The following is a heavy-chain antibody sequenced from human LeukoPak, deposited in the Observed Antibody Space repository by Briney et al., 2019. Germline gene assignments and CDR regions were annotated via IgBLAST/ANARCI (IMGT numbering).Heavy chain of an antibody. D-gene: IGHD3-22*01. CDR3: AEGDNYYDSSGYYYVRALFDY. J-gene: IGHJ4*02. CDR1: GFTFSSYG. V-gene: IGHV3-30*03. CDR2: TSYNGNIK. Sequence: PGRSLRLSCAASGFTFSSYGMHWVRQAPGKGLEWVAGTSYNGNIKYYADYVKGRFSISRDNSKNTLYLQMDSLRAEDTAVYYCAEGDNYYDSSGYYYVRALFDYWGQGTLVTVSS.